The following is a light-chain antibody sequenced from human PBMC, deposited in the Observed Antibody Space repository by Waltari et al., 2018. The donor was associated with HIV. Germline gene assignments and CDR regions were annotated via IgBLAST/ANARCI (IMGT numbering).Light chain of an antibody. V-gene: IGKV4-1*01. Sequence: MTQSPDSLTVSLGERATINCQSSQSVLYSSNNKNYLAWYQQKPGQPPKLLIYWASTRESGVPDRFSGSGSGTDFTLTISSLQAEDVATYYCQQYYSTPRTFGGGTKVEIK. J-gene: IGKJ4*01. CDR1: QSVLYSSNNKNY. CDR3: QQYYSTPRT. CDR2: WAS.